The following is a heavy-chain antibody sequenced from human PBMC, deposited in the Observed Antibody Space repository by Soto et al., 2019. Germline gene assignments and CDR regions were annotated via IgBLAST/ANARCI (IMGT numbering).Heavy chain of an antibody. CDR1: GVSISSGADY. J-gene: IGHJ4*02. CDR2: IYSSGSS. CDR3: ARFAYRSGWNFDY. V-gene: IGHV4-31*03. D-gene: IGHD6-19*01. Sequence: PSETLSLTCSVSGVSISSGADYWSWIRQRPGKGLEWIGSIYSSGSSSYNPALKSRLTISLDTSKNQFPLKLTSVTAADTAVYYRARFAYRSGWNFDYWGRGTLVTVSS.